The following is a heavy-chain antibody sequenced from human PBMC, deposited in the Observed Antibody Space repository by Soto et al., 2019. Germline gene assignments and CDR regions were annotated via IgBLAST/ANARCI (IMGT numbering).Heavy chain of an antibody. V-gene: IGHV3-48*01. CDR3: AKDLQFSGWLSAQTFDY. CDR1: GFTFSSYS. J-gene: IGHJ4*02. D-gene: IGHD6-19*01. CDR2: ISSSSSTI. Sequence: GGSLRLSCAASGFTFSSYSMNWVRQAPGKGLEWVSYISSSSSTIYYADSVKGRFTISRDKAKNSPYLQMNSLRGEDTAVYYCAKDLQFSGWLSAQTFDYWGQGTQVTVSS.